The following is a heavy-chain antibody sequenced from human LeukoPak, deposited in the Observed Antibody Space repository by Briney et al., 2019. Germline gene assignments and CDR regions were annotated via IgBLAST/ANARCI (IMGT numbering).Heavy chain of an antibody. V-gene: IGHV1-69*05. Sequence: ASVKVSCKASGGTFSSYAISWVRQAPGQGLEWMGGIIPIFGTANYAQKFQGRVTITTDESTSTAYMELSSLRSEDTAVYYCAFVSTSLQDGGSAWGQGTRVTVSS. D-gene: IGHD3-10*01. CDR1: GGTFSSYA. CDR2: IIPIFGTA. J-gene: IGHJ5*02. CDR3: AFVSTSLQDGGSA.